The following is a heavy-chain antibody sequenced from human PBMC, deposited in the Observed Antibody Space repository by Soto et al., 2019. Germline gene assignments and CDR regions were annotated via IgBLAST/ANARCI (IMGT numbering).Heavy chain of an antibody. V-gene: IGHV3-7*01. Sequence: GGSLRLSCEASGFTFSSYWMSWVRQAPGKGLEWVANVRQDGSQKYLVDSVKGRFTISRDNAKNSMYLQMNSLRAEDTAVYYCVRDGGSGWHFDSWGQGTLVTVSS. J-gene: IGHJ4*02. CDR3: VRDGGSGWHFDS. D-gene: IGHD6-19*01. CDR1: GFTFSSYW. CDR2: VRQDGSQK.